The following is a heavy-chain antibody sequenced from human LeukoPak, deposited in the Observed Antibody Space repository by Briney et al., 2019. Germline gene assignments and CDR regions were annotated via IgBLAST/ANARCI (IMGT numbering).Heavy chain of an antibody. V-gene: IGHV1-8*03. CDR3: AREGDYSNYYYYYMDV. J-gene: IGHJ6*03. Sequence: ASVKVSCKASGYTFTSYDINWVRQATGQGLEWMGWMNPNSGNTGYAQKLQGRVTITRNTSISTAYMELSSLRSEDTAVYYCAREGDYSNYYYYYMDVWGKGTTVTVSS. D-gene: IGHD4-11*01. CDR1: GYTFTSYD. CDR2: MNPNSGNT.